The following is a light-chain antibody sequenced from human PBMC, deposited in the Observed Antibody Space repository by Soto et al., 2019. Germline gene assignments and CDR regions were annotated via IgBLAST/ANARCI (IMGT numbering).Light chain of an antibody. Sequence: EIVLTQSPGPLSLSPGERATLSCSASQSVSSSYLAWYQQKTGQAPRLLIYGASSRATGIPDMFSGSGSGTDFTLTISRLEPEYFAVYYCQQYGSSHTWTFGQGAKVDIK. CDR2: GAS. CDR1: QSVSSSY. J-gene: IGKJ1*01. V-gene: IGKV3-20*01. CDR3: QQYGSSHTWT.